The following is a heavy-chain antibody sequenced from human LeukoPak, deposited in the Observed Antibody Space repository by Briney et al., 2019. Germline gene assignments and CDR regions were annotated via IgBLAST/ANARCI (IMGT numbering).Heavy chain of an antibody. CDR1: GFTVSTYY. J-gene: IGHJ4*02. D-gene: IGHD2-2*01. CDR2: IYSGGST. Sequence: PGGSLRLSCAAPGFTVSTYYMTWVRQAPGKGLECVSVIYSGGSTCYADSVKGRFTVSRDNSKNTLYLQMNSLRAEDTAMYYCARGLGYCTSTTCLLPFDYWGQGTLVTVSS. CDR3: ARGLGYCTSTTCLLPFDY. V-gene: IGHV3-53*01.